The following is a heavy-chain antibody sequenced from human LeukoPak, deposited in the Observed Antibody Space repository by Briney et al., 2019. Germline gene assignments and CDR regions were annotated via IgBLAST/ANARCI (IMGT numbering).Heavy chain of an antibody. V-gene: IGHV4-61*01. CDR3: ARAVAGIFDY. CDR1: GGSVSNGNYY. J-gene: IGHJ4*02. CDR2: IHYSGST. D-gene: IGHD6-19*01. Sequence: SETLSLTCTVSGGSVSNGNYYWSWIRQPPGKGLEWIGYIHYSGSTNYNPSLKSRVTISVDTSKNQFSLKLSSGTAADTAVYYCARAVAGIFDYWGQGTLVTVSS.